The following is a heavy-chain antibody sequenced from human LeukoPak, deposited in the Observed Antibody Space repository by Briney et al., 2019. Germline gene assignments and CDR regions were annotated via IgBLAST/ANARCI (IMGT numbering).Heavy chain of an antibody. J-gene: IGHJ4*02. Sequence: ASVKVSCKASGYTFTSYGISWVRQAPGQGLEWMGWISAYNGNTNYAQKLQGRVTMTTDTSTSTAYMELRSLRSDDTAVYYCARDQGGIAVAGTFDYWGQGTLVTVSS. CDR1: GYTFTSYG. CDR3: ARDQGGIAVAGTFDY. D-gene: IGHD6-19*01. V-gene: IGHV1-18*01. CDR2: ISAYNGNT.